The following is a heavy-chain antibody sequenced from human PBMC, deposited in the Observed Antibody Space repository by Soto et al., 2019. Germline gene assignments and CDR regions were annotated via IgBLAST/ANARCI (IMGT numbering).Heavy chain of an antibody. V-gene: IGHV1-18*01. Sequence: QVXLVXXXAEVKKPGASVKVSCKASGYTFTDXGXXXXRQAPGQGLEWMGWISTYNGNTNYAQKLQDXXXXXXXXXXXXXXXXXXXXXXXXTAVYYCARIPVAGRYYSYYMDVWGKGTTVTVSS. CDR3: ARIPVAGRYYSYYMDV. CDR1: GYTFTDXG. CDR2: ISTYNGNT. D-gene: IGHD6-19*01. J-gene: IGHJ6*03.